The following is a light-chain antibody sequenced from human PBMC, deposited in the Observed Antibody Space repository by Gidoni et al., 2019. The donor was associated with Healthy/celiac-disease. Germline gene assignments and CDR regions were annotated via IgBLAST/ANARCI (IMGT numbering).Light chain of an antibody. CDR2: LNSDGSH. CDR1: SGHSSYA. Sequence: QLVLTQSPSASASLGASVKLTCTLSSGHSSYAIAWHQQQPEKGPRYLMKLNSDGSHSKGDGIPDRFSGSSSGAERYLTISSLQSEDEADYYCQNWGTGIQDVFGTGTKVTVL. J-gene: IGLJ1*01. CDR3: QNWGTGIQDV. V-gene: IGLV4-69*01.